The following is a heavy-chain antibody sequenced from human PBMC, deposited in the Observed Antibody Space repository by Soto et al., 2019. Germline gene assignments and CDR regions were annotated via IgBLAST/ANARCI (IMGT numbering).Heavy chain of an antibody. CDR1: GGSISSNY. CDR2: VYNSGST. D-gene: IGHD6-13*01. Sequence: SSETLSLTCTVSGGSISSNYWTWIRQPPGKGLEWIGYVYNSGSTNYNPSLKSRVTISEDTSKSQFSLKVNSMTAADTAVYYCARYRREAVAGYTLNNWGQGILVTVSS. V-gene: IGHV4-59*01. J-gene: IGHJ4*02. CDR3: ARYRREAVAGYTLNN.